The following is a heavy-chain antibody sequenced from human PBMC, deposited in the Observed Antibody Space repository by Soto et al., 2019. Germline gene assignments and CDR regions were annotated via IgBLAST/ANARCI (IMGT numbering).Heavy chain of an antibody. D-gene: IGHD7-27*01. CDR2: IFSNDEK. V-gene: IGHV2-26*01. CDR3: ARIWGPYYYYGMDV. CDR1: GFSLSNARMG. Sequence: QVTLKESGPVLVKPTETLTRTCTVSGFSLSNARMGVSWIRQPPGKALEWLAHIFSNDEKSYSTSLKSRLTISKDTSKSQVVLTMTNMDPVDTATYYCARIWGPYYYYGMDVWGQGTTVTVSS. J-gene: IGHJ6*02.